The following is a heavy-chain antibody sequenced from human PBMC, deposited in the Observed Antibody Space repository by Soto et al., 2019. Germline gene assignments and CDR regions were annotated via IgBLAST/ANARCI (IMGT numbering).Heavy chain of an antibody. CDR3: ARDHTWSYYYDSSGSGYFDY. J-gene: IGHJ4*02. CDR2: ISAYNGNT. V-gene: IGHV1-18*04. Sequence: ASVKVSCKASGYTFTSYGISWVRQAPGQGPEWMGWISAYNGNTNYAQKLQGRVTMTTDTSTSTAYMELRSLRSDDTAVYYCARDHTWSYYYDSSGSGYFDYWGQGTLFTVYS. D-gene: IGHD3-22*01. CDR1: GYTFTSYG.